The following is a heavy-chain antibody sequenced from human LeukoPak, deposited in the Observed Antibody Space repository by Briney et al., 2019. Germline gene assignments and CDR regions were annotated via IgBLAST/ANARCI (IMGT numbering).Heavy chain of an antibody. CDR1: GFSFNTYS. J-gene: IGHJ3*02. D-gene: IGHD6-13*01. V-gene: IGHV3-21*01. Sequence: GGSLRLSCAASGFSFNTYSMTWVRQAPGKGLEWVSSISSSSSYVLYADSVKGRFTISRDNAKNSLYLQMNSLRVEDTAVYYCASEEVAGPAGAFDIWGQGTMVTVSS. CDR3: ASEEVAGPAGAFDI. CDR2: ISSSSSYV.